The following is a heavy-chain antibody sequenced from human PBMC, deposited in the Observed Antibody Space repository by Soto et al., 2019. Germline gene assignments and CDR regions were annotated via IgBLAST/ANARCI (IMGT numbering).Heavy chain of an antibody. V-gene: IGHV3-23*01. CDR2: VSGSGGST. D-gene: IGHD2-2*01. Sequence: GGSLRLSCAASGFTFHNFALNWVRQAPGKGPEWVSSVSGSGGSTYYADSVKGRFTVSRDNSTNTLFLQMNSLRVEDTAMYYCARGDIVVVPAAISNYYYGMDVWGQGTTVTVSS. J-gene: IGHJ6*02. CDR1: GFTFHNFA. CDR3: ARGDIVVVPAAISNYYYGMDV.